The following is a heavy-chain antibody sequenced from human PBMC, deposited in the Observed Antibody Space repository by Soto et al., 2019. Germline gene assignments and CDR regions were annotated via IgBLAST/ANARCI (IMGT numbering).Heavy chain of an antibody. D-gene: IGHD6-13*01. V-gene: IGHV3-23*01. CDR2: ISGSGGST. CDR1: GVTFSSYA. J-gene: IGHJ6*02. Sequence: GGSLRLSCAASGVTFSSYAMSWVRQAPGKGLEWVSAISGSGGSTYYADSVKGRFTISRDNSKNTLYLQMNSLRAEDTAVYYCWCPGAGSSWYLNYYYGMDVWGQGTTVTVSS. CDR3: WCPGAGSSWYLNYYYGMDV.